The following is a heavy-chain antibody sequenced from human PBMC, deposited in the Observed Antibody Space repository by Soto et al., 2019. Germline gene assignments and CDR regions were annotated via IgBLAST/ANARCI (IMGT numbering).Heavy chain of an antibody. D-gene: IGHD6-6*01. CDR3: ANNIHSSSGFDY. Sequence: GGSLRLSCAATGFTFNNFAMNWVRQGPGKGLEWVSGISGGGDATRYADSVKGRFTISRDNAESMVYLDMYSLIPDDTAIYYGANNIHSSSGFDYWGQGTPVTVSS. V-gene: IGHV3-23*01. CDR2: ISGGGDAT. J-gene: IGHJ4*02. CDR1: GFTFNNFA.